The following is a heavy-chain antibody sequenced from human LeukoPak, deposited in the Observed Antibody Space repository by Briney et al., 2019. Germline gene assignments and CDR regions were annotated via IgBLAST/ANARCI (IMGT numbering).Heavy chain of an antibody. J-gene: IGHJ6*02. Sequence: SETLSLTCAVFGGSFCGYYWSWIRQSPEKGLEWIGDMSHTGATNYNPSLKSRVTVSLDTSKKQFSLNLRSVTAADTAVYYCARGLHYNILTGGMDVWGQGTTVIVSS. D-gene: IGHD3-9*01. CDR2: MSHTGAT. CDR1: GGSFCGYY. CDR3: ARGLHYNILTGGMDV. V-gene: IGHV4-34*01.